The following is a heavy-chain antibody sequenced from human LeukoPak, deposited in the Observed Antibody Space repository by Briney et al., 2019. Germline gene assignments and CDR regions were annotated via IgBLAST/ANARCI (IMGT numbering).Heavy chain of an antibody. D-gene: IGHD3-9*01. V-gene: IGHV3-21*01. J-gene: IGHJ4*02. CDR2: ISSSSSYI. Sequence: GGSLRLSCSASGFTFTTYGTNWVRQAPGKGLEWVSSISSSSSYIYYTDSVKGRFTISRDNAKNSLYLQMNSLRAEDTAVYYCARVTLTGYYAFDYWGQGTLVTVSS. CDR1: GFTFTTYG. CDR3: ARVTLTGYYAFDY.